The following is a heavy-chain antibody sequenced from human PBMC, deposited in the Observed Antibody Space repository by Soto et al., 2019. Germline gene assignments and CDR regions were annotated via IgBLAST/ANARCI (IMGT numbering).Heavy chain of an antibody. D-gene: IGHD3-22*01. CDR3: AKDTYYYDSSGYYRFDY. Sequence: GSLRLSCAASGFTLSDYYMTWIRQAPGKGLEWVSAISGSGRSTYYADSVKGRFTISRDNSDNTLYLQMNSLRAEDTAVYYCAKDTYYYDSSGYYRFDYWGQGTLVTVSS. V-gene: IGHV3-23*01. J-gene: IGHJ4*02. CDR2: ISGSGRST. CDR1: GFTLSDYY.